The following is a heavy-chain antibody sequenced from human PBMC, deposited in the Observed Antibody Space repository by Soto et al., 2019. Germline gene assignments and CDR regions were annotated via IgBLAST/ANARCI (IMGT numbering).Heavy chain of an antibody. D-gene: IGHD5-12*01. CDR1: GFTFSNYW. Sequence: EVQLVESGGGLVQPGGSLRLSCAASGFTFSNYWMSWVRQAPGKGLEWVANIRPDGSERNYVDSVKGRFTISRDNAKNSLFLQMNSLRAEDTAMYYCGRGGWLQFYWYFDLWGRGTPVTVSS. CDR3: GRGGWLQFYWYFDL. CDR2: IRPDGSER. V-gene: IGHV3-7*05. J-gene: IGHJ2*01.